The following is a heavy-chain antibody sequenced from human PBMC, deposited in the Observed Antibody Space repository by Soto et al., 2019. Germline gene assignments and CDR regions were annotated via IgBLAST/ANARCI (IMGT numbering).Heavy chain of an antibody. J-gene: IGHJ5*02. CDR1: GYTFTGYY. V-gene: IGHV1-2*02. Sequence: ASVKVSCKASGYTFTGYYMHWVRQAPGQGLEWMGWINPNSGGTNYAQKFQGRVTMTRDTSISTAYMELSRLRSDDAAVYYCAQLNWNPGDNWFDPWSQGTLVTVSS. CDR2: INPNSGGT. CDR3: AQLNWNPGDNWFDP. D-gene: IGHD1-20*01.